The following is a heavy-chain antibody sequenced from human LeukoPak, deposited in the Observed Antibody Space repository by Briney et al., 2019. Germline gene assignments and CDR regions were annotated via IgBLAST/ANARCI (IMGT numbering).Heavy chain of an antibody. V-gene: IGHV4-59*01. CDR2: IYYSGST. CDR1: GGSISSYY. D-gene: IGHD5/OR15-5a*01. Sequence: SETLSLTCTVSGGSISSYYWSWIRQPPGKGLEWIGYIYYSGSTNYNPSLKSRVTISVDTSKNQFSLKLSSVTAADTAVYYCARASRQEVYVLAPGAFDIWGQGTMVTVSS. J-gene: IGHJ3*02. CDR3: ARASRQEVYVLAPGAFDI.